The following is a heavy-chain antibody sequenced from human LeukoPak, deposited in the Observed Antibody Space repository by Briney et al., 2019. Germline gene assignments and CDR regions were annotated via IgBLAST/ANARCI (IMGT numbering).Heavy chain of an antibody. D-gene: IGHD4-17*01. CDR1: GGSISSGGYY. CDR3: ARSAVTSHHDY. CDR2: IYYSGST. Sequence: SETLSLTCTVSGGSISSGGYYWSWIRQHPGKGLEWIGYIYYSGSTYYNPSLKSRVTISVDTSKNQFSLKLSSVTAADTAVYYCARSAVTSHHDYWGHGALVTVSS. J-gene: IGHJ4*01. V-gene: IGHV4-31*03.